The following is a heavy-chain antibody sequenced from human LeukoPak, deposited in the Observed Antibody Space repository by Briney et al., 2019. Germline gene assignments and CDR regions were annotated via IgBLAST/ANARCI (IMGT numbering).Heavy chain of an antibody. V-gene: IGHV3-53*04. CDR3: ARGGGVPAALFDY. CDR2: IYSGGST. D-gene: IGHD2-2*01. Sequence: PGGSLRLSCAASGFTVSSNYMSWVRQAPGKGLEGVSVIYSGGSTYYADSVKGRFTISRHNSRNTLYLQMNSLGAEDTAVYYCARGGGVPAALFDYWGQGTLVTVSS. CDR1: GFTVSSNY. J-gene: IGHJ4*02.